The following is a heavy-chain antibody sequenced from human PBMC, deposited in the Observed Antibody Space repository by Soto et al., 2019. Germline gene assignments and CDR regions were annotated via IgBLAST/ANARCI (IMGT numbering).Heavy chain of an antibody. D-gene: IGHD3-10*01. CDR3: AKDWYYYGSGSYWLDY. V-gene: IGHV3-30*18. CDR2: ISYDGSNK. Sequence: VGSLRLSCAASGFTFRSYGMHLVRQAPGKVLEWVAVISYDGSNKYYADSVKGRFTISRDNSKNTLYLQMNSLRAEDTAVYYCAKDWYYYGSGSYWLDYWGQGTLVSVSS. J-gene: IGHJ4*02. CDR1: GFTFRSYG.